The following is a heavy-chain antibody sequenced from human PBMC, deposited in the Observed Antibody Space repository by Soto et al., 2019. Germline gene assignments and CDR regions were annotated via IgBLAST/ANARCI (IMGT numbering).Heavy chain of an antibody. J-gene: IGHJ4*02. V-gene: IGHV1-69*08. CDR2: IIPILGIA. Sequence: QVQLVQSGAEVQKPGSSVKVSCKASGGTFSSYTISWVRQAPGQGLEWMGRIIPILGIANYAQKFQGRVTITADKSTSTAYMELSSLRSEDTAVYYCARETGLAVAGNFDYWGQGTLVTVSS. CDR3: ARETGLAVAGNFDY. D-gene: IGHD6-19*01. CDR1: GGTFSSYT.